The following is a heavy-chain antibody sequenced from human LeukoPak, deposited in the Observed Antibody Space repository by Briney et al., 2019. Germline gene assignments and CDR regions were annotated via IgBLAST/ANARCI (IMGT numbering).Heavy chain of an antibody. J-gene: IGHJ4*02. CDR3: ARVYYGSGSYYLAY. D-gene: IGHD3-10*01. Sequence: SVKVSCKASGGTFSSYAISWVRQAPGQGLEWMGGIIPIFGRANYAQKFQGRVTITADKSTSTAYMELSSLRSEDTALYYCARVYYGSGSYYLAYWGQGTLVTVSS. CDR1: GGTFSSYA. CDR2: IIPIFGRA. V-gene: IGHV1-69*06.